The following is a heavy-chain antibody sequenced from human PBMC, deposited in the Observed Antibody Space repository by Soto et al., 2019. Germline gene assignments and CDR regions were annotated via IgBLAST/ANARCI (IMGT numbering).Heavy chain of an antibody. D-gene: IGHD3-3*01. CDR2: ISYDGSNK. V-gene: IGHV3-30*18. CDR3: AKESRFLEWFPYYFDY. J-gene: IGHJ4*02. CDR1: GFTFSSYG. Sequence: GGSLRLSCAASGFTFSSYGMHWVRQAPGKGLEWVAVISYDGSNKYYADSVKGRFTISRDNSKNTLYLQMNSLRAEDTAVYYCAKESRFLEWFPYYFDYWGQGTLVTVSS.